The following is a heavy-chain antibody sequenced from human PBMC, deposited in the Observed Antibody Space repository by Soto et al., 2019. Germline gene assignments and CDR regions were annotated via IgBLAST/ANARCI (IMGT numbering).Heavy chain of an antibody. CDR1: GFTFRSYV. CDR2: TSYDGSDK. D-gene: IGHD3-16*01. V-gene: IGHV3-30*19. J-gene: IGHJ1*01. Sequence: QVQLVESGGGVVQPGTSLRVSCVGSGFTFRSYVIHWVRQPPGKGLEWVALTSYDGSDKYYGDSVRGRFTISRDNSRNTVDLQMDSLRLEETALYYCARWGTTGGLDVWGQGTLVSVSS. CDR3: ARWGTTGGLDV.